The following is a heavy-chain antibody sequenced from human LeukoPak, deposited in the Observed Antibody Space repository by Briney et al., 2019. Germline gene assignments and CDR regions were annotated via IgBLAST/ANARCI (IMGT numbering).Heavy chain of an antibody. J-gene: IGHJ4*02. V-gene: IGHV3-30*03. CDR1: GFTFSSYA. D-gene: IGHD5-18*01. CDR2: TSYDGTTH. CDR3: ARLGEDSYGYQTDFDY. Sequence: GGSLRLSCAASGFTFSSYAVIWGRQAPGKGLDWVAFTSYDGTTHSYADSAKGRFTISRDNSKNTLFLQMNSLRPEDTAVYYCARLGEDSYGYQTDFDYWGQGTLVTVSS.